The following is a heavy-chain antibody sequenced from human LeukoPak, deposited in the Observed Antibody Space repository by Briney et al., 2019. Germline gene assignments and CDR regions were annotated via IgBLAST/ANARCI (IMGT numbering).Heavy chain of an antibody. CDR2: ISYDGSNK. J-gene: IGHJ4*02. D-gene: IGHD1-26*01. CDR1: GFTFSSYA. V-gene: IGHV3-30-3*01. CDR3: ARGSYSGSFRGDY. Sequence: GGSLRLSCAASGFTFSSYAMHWVRQAPGKGLEWVAVISYDGSNKYYADSVKGRFTISRENSKNTLYLQMNSLRAEDTAVYYCARGSYSGSFRGDYWGQGTLVT.